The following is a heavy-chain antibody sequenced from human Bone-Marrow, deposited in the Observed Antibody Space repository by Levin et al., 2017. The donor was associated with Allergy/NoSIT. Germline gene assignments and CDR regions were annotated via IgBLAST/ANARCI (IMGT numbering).Heavy chain of an antibody. CDR1: GYTFTNYW. D-gene: IGHD3-10*01. Sequence: RGESLKISCEASGYTFTNYWIGWVRQVPGKGLEWMGIIYPGDSNTRYSPSFQGQVNLSADKSINTAYLQWNSLKASDTAMYYCARQALPPSGSGSFFPFWGQGTLVTVSS. CDR2: IYPGDSNT. CDR3: ARQALPPSGSGSFFPF. V-gene: IGHV5-51*01. J-gene: IGHJ4*02.